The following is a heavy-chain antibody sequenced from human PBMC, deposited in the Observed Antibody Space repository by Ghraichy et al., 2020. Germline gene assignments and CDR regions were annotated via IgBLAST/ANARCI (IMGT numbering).Heavy chain of an antibody. Sequence: GGSLRLSCAASGFTFSSYGMHWVRQAPGKGLEWVAVIWYDGSNKYHADSVKGRFTISRDNSKNTLYLQMNSLRAEDTAVYYCARDPRRGYCSGGSCYFDYWGQGTLVTVSS. D-gene: IGHD2-15*01. CDR3: ARDPRRGYCSGGSCYFDY. V-gene: IGHV3-33*01. CDR1: GFTFSSYG. J-gene: IGHJ4*02. CDR2: IWYDGSNK.